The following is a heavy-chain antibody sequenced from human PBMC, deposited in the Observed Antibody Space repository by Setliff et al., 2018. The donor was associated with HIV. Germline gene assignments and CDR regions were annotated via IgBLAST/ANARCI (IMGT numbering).Heavy chain of an antibody. D-gene: IGHD7-27*01. CDR3: AREGPQTGDHSLALF. Sequence: GGSLRLSCAASGFTLSYYSMNWVRQAPGKGLEWISYISTSGSTIYYADSVKGRFTISRDNAKNSLYLQMNSLRSEDTAVYYCAREGPQTGDHSLALFWGQGTVVTVSS. CDR1: GFTLSYYS. V-gene: IGHV3-48*03. CDR2: ISTSGSTI. J-gene: IGHJ4*02.